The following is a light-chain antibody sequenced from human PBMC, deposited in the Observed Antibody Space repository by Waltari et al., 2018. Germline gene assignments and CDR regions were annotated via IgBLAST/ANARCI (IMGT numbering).Light chain of an antibody. J-gene: IGLJ2*01. CDR1: SSTLGRNR. V-gene: IGLV1-44*01. Sequence: QSLLTQPPSISGAPGPRVTISCSGGSSTLGRNRVNWYAQDPGTTPKLLMYRSVQRPSGVSDRFSGSKSGTSASLAITGLLSADEADYICATWDDSLNAWIFGGGTRLTVL. CDR2: RSV. CDR3: ATWDDSLNAWI.